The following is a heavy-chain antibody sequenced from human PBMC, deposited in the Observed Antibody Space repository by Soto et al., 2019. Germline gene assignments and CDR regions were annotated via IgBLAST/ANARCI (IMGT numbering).Heavy chain of an antibody. CDR2: INNDGSVS. D-gene: IGHD2-15*01. V-gene: IGHV3-74*01. Sequence: VQLVESGGGLVQPGGSLRLSCVASGFTFSNYWMYWVRQAPGEGLVWVSRINNDGSVSSYADSVKGRLTISRDNVKNNLHLQMVSLRTEDTAVYYCETGDCVGGKCYSFAGYFYCYGDVWGKGTTVTVFS. CDR3: ETGDCVGGKCYSFAGYFYCYGDV. J-gene: IGHJ6*03. CDR1: GFTFSNYW.